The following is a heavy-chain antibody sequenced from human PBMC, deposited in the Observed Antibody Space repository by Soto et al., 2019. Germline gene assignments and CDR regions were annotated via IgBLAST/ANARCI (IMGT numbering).Heavy chain of an antibody. J-gene: IGHJ3*02. Sequence: GGSLRLSCAVSGFTFRSYAMSWVRQAPGKGPEWVSVISAGGSNTYYAESVKGRFTISRDNSKNTLYLQMNSLRVEDTAVYYCAKKGPPRDAFDIWGQGTMVTVSS. CDR1: GFTFRSYA. CDR3: AKKGPPRDAFDI. CDR2: ISAGGSNT. V-gene: IGHV3-23*01.